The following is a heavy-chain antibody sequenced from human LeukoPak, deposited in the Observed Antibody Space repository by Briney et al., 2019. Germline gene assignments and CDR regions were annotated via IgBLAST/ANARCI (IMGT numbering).Heavy chain of an antibody. CDR3: ARTVVATRVDI. V-gene: IGHV4-59*01. D-gene: IGHD1-26*01. J-gene: IGHJ3*02. CDR2: IYNSGST. CDR1: GGSISSYY. Sequence: SETLSLTCTVSGGSISSYYWSWIRQSPGKGLEWIGYIYNSGSTNYNPSLKSRVTISLDTSKNQFSLKLTFVTAADTAVYYCARTVVATRVDIWGQRTMVTVSS.